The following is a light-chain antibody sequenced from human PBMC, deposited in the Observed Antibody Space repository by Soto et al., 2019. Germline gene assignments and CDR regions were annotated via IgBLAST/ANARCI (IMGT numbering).Light chain of an antibody. Sequence: QSVLTQPPSVSGAPGQTVTISXXXXXXXXGAGFDVHWYQQVPGTAPKLVLYSNTARPSGVPDRFSGSRSGSSGSLAITGLQPEDEADYYCQSYDSGVTGSVFGTGTKLTVL. CDR1: XXXXGAGFD. V-gene: IGLV1-40*01. CDR2: SNT. J-gene: IGLJ1*01. CDR3: QSYDSGVTGSV.